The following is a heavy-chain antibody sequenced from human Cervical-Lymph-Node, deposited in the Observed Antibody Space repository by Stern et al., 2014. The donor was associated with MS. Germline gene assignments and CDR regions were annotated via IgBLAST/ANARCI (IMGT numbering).Heavy chain of an antibody. CDR1: GGTFRGHT. D-gene: IGHD6-13*01. CDR3: ATHPSNSWYSMWYDY. V-gene: IGHV1-69*01. J-gene: IGHJ4*02. CDR2: IIPIFGSA. Sequence: QVQLVQSGAEVKKPGASVKVSCKASGGTFRGHTINWVRQAPGQGLEWMGGIIPIFGSAKSKQKLQGRLTITADDSTNTAYMELRGLRSEDTAVYYCATHPSNSWYSMWYDYWGQGTPVSVSS.